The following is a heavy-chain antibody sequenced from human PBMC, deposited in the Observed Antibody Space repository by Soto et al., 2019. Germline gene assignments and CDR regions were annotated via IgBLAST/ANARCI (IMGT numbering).Heavy chain of an antibody. J-gene: IGHJ4*02. CDR1: GFTFSKYL. D-gene: IGHD1-26*01. CDR3: GTTFEY. CDR2: INNDGSRT. Sequence: GGSRRLSWAASGFTFSKYLMHWVRQVPGEGLVWVSSINNDGSRTWYADSVRGRIAMSRDNARNLVYLQMNSLRAEDTAVYYCGTTFEYWGQGALVTVSS. V-gene: IGHV3-74*01.